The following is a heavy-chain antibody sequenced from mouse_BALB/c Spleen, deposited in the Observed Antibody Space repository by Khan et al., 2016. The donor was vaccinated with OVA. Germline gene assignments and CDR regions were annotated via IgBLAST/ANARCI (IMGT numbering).Heavy chain of an antibody. CDR3: SRSNYYCSSLCAMAY. D-gene: IGHD1-1*01. Sequence: DLVKPGASVKLSCKASGYTFTSYWINWIKQRPGQGLEWVGHIGPGSGNTYYNEIFQGKATLTVDTSSSTAYIPLSSMSSEDSAVSFCSRSNYYCSSLCAMAYWGQGTSVTVSS. CDR2: IGPGSGNT. J-gene: IGHJ4*01. CDR1: GYTFTSYW. V-gene: IGHV1S41*01.